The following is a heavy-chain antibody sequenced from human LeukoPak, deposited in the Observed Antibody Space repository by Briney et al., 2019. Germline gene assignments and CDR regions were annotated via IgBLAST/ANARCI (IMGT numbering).Heavy chain of an antibody. V-gene: IGHV4-59*01. CDR2: IYYSGST. J-gene: IGHJ4*02. D-gene: IGHD6-13*01. CDR1: GGSISSYY. CDR3: ARVGSSSSWGGLFDY. Sequence: PSETLSLTCTVSGGSISSYYWSWIRQPPGKGLEWIGYIYYSGSTNYNPSLKSRVTISVDTSKNQFSLKLSSVTAADTAVYYCARVGSSSSWGGLFDYWGQGTLVTVSS.